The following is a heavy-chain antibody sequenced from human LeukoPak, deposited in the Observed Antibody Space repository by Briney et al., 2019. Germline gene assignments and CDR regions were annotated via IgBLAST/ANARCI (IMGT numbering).Heavy chain of an antibody. V-gene: IGHV3-9*01. J-gene: IGHJ4*02. CDR1: GFTFEDHV. CDR3: AKDLGGSATTV. Sequence: GRSLTLSCAASGFTFEDHVMHWVRQAPGEGLEWVSSISWSGDRMGYADAVKGRFTISRDNAKNSLFLQMNSLRVEDTALYDCAKDLGGSATTVWGQGTLVTVSS. D-gene: IGHD2-2*01. CDR2: ISWSGDRM.